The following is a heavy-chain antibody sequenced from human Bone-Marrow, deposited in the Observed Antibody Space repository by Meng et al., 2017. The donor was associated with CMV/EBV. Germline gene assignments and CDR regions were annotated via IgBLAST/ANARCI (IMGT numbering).Heavy chain of an antibody. CDR1: VFTFSNYA. J-gene: IGHJ4*02. Sequence: GGSLRLSCAASVFTFSNYAVHWVRQALGKGLEWVAIISFDGSNKYYADSVKGRFTISRDNSKSTLYLQMNSLRVEDTAVYYCARDRFQGYSYGLIDYWGQGTLVTVSS. CDR3: ARDRFQGYSYGLIDY. V-gene: IGHV3-30-3*01. CDR2: ISFDGSNK. D-gene: IGHD5-18*01.